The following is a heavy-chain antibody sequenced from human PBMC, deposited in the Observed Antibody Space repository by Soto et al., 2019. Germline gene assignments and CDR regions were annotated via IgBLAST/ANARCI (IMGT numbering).Heavy chain of an antibody. V-gene: IGHV1-69-2*01. Sequence: EVQLVQSGAEVKKPGATVKISCKVSGFKFIDYYLYWVQQAPGKALEWMGRVDPEDGETVYSEKFQCRLTITADTSRDIAHMALSGLRSEDTAVYFCATTPAVLVAPGPMDVWGQGTTVIVSS. D-gene: IGHD2-2*01. CDR1: GFKFIDYY. CDR2: VDPEDGET. CDR3: ATTPAVLVAPGPMDV. J-gene: IGHJ6*02.